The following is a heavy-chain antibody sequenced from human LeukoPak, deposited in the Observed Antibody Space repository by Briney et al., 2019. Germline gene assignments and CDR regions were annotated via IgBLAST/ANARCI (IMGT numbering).Heavy chain of an antibody. J-gene: IGHJ4*02. CDR2: ISSSSSYI. V-gene: IGHV3-21*01. CDR1: GFTFSSYA. D-gene: IGHD3-10*01. CDR3: ARDLNYYGSGSYSAD. Sequence: PGGSLRLSCAASGFTFSSYAMSWVRQAPGKGLEWVSSISSSSSYIYYADSVKGRFTVSRDNAKNSLYLQMNSLRAEDTAVYYCARDLNYYGSGSYSADWGQGTLVTVSS.